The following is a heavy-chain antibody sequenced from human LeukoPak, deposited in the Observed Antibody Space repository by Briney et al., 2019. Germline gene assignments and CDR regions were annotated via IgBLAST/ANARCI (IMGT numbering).Heavy chain of an antibody. D-gene: IGHD3-22*01. CDR2: ISSSGGNT. CDR1: GFTFNNYA. J-gene: IGHJ4*02. Sequence: PGGSLRLSCAASGFTFNNYAMIWVRQAPGKGLEWLSSISSSGGNTNYADSVKGRFTISRDNSKNTLYLEMNRLRVEDTATYYFAAYYDSSGYSPTPINYGGQGPLLTVS. CDR3: AAYYDSSGYSPTPINY. V-gene: IGHV3-23*01.